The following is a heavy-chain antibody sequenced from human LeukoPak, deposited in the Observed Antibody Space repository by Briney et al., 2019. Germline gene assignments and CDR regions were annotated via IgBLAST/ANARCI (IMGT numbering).Heavy chain of an antibody. J-gene: IGHJ4*02. CDR1: GFTFSSYS. CDR3: ARDPDAYYDFWSGYGDVGYFDY. V-gene: IGHV3-21*01. CDR2: ISSSSSYI. D-gene: IGHD3-3*01. Sequence: GGSLRLSSAASGFTFSSYSMNWVRPAPGKGLEWVSSISSSSSYIYYADSVKGRFTISRDNAKNSLYLQMNSLRAEDTAVYYCARDPDAYYDFWSGYGDVGYFDYWGRGTLVTVSS.